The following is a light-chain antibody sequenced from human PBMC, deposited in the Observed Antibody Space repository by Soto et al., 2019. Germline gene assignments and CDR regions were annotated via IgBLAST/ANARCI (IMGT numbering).Light chain of an antibody. V-gene: IGKV1-9*01. CDR3: QQINVYPST. CDR1: QGISSY. J-gene: IGKJ4*01. Sequence: IQLTQSPSSLSASVGDRVTITCRASQGISSYLGWYQQKPGKAPNLLIYDASTLHSGVPSRFSGGRSGTDFTLGDRGLQPEDFATYYRQQINVYPSTCGGVTKV. CDR2: DAS.